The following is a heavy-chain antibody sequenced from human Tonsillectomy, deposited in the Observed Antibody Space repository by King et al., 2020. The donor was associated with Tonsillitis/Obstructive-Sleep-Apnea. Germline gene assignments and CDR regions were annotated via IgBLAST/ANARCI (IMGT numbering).Heavy chain of an antibody. CDR2: IYYSGST. J-gene: IGHJ6*03. V-gene: IGHV4-59*01. Sequence: VQLQESGPGLVKPSGTLSLTCTVSGGSISSYYWSWIRQPPGKGLEWIGYIYYSGSTNYNPSLKSRVTISVDTSKNQFSLKLSSVTAADTAVYYCARVAIFGVAISPHWYYYYMDVWGKGTTVTVSS. CDR1: GGSISSYY. CDR3: ARVAIFGVAISPHWYYYYMDV. D-gene: IGHD3-3*01.